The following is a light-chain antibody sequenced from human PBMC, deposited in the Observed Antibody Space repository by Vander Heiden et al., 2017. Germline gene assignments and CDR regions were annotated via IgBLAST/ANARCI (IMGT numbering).Light chain of an antibody. CDR2: RNN. CDR1: RSNIGSNY. CDR3: AAWDDSLSGWV. J-gene: IGLJ3*02. Sequence: QSVLTQPTSASGTPGQRVANSCSRSRSNIGSNYVYWYQQLPGTAPKRLIYRNNQRPSGAPDRFSGSKSGTSASLAISGLRSEDEADYYCAAWDDSLSGWVFGGGTKLTVL. V-gene: IGLV1-47*01.